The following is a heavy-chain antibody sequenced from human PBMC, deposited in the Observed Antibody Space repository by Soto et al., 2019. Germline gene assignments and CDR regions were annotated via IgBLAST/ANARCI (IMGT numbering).Heavy chain of an antibody. Sequence: SETLSLTCSFSGDSVTSHYLTWIRQSPEKGLEWIGYMHYTGFSHYNPSVKGRFTISRDNAKNSLYLQMNSLRAEDTAVYYCARAPPPIGAFDYWGQGTLVTVSS. CDR1: GDSVTSHY. CDR2: MHYTGFS. CDR3: ARAPPPIGAFDY. J-gene: IGHJ4*02. D-gene: IGHD2-15*01. V-gene: IGHV4-59*08.